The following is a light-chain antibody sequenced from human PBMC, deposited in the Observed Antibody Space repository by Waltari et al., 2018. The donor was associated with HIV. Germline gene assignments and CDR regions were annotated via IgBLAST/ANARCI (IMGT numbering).Light chain of an antibody. CDR3: SSHAGSNNYV. Sequence: QSALTQPPSASGSPGQSVTISCSGTSSDVGGYDYVSWYQQHPGKAPKLMIYEVSKRPSGVPDRFSGSKSGSPASLTVSVLQAEDEADYYCSSHAGSNNYVFGTGTKVTVL. CDR1: SSDVGGYDY. CDR2: EVS. V-gene: IGLV2-8*01. J-gene: IGLJ1*01.